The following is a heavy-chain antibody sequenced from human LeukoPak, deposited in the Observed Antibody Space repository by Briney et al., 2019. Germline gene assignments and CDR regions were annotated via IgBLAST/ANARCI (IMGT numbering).Heavy chain of an antibody. V-gene: IGHV3-48*03. CDR2: ISSSGGTI. Sequence: GGSLRLSCAASGFAFSSYEMNWVRQARGKGLEWVSYISSSGGTIFYADAVKGRFTISRDNAMNSLYLQMNSLRAEDTAVYYCARHLYGGDYWGQGTLVTVSS. D-gene: IGHD4-17*01. CDR1: GFAFSSYE. J-gene: IGHJ4*02. CDR3: ARHLYGGDY.